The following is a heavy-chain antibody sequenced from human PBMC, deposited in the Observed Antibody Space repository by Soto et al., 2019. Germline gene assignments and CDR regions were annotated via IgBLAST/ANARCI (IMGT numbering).Heavy chain of an antibody. CDR2: IYYSGST. Sequence: SETLSLTXTVSGGSISSYYWSWIRQPPGKGLEWIGYIYYSGSTNYNPSLKSRVTISVDTSKNQFSLKLSSVTAADTAVYYCARVLISKLGIVAFDIWGQGTMVTVSS. D-gene: IGHD7-27*01. J-gene: IGHJ3*02. CDR1: GGSISSYY. CDR3: ARVLISKLGIVAFDI. V-gene: IGHV4-59*01.